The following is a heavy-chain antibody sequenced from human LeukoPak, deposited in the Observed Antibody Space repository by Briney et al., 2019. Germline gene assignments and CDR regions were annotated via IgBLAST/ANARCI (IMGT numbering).Heavy chain of an antibody. CDR2: FDPEDGET. CDR1: GYILTELS. J-gene: IGHJ4*02. D-gene: IGHD1-26*01. CDR3: ATEFGATEYTLYDY. Sequence: ASVKVSCKVSGYILTELSMHWVRQAPGKGLEWMGGFDPEDGETIYAQKFQGRVTMTEDTSTDTAYMELSSLRSEDTAVYYCATEFGATEYTLYDYWGQGTLVTVSS. V-gene: IGHV1-24*01.